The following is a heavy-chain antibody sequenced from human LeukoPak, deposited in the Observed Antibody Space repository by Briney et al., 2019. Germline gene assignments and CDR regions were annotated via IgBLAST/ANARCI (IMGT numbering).Heavy chain of an antibody. Sequence: GSLRLSCAASGFPFSSYWMSWVRQAPGKGLEWVANIEQDGSEKYYVDSVKGRFTISRDNAKNSLYLQMNSLRAEDTAVYYCARVVRTDYYGSGSYYRGWFDPWGQGTLVTVSS. J-gene: IGHJ5*02. V-gene: IGHV3-7*01. CDR2: IEQDGSEK. CDR3: ARVVRTDYYGSGSYYRGWFDP. D-gene: IGHD3-10*01. CDR1: GFPFSSYW.